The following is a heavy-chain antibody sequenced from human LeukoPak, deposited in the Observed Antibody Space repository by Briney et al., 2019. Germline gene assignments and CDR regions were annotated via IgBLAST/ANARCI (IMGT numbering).Heavy chain of an antibody. Sequence: PSETLSLTCTVSGYSISSIHCWGWIRQPPGKGLEWIGNICQSGSTYYSPSLKSRVILSLDTSKNQFSLRLSSVTAADTAVYYCARVCCYFESGSNPNWFDPWGQGTLVTDPS. CDR3: ARVCCYFESGSNPNWFDP. CDR2: ICQSGST. CDR1: GYSISSIHC. J-gene: IGHJ5*02. D-gene: IGHD3-10*01. V-gene: IGHV4-38-2*02.